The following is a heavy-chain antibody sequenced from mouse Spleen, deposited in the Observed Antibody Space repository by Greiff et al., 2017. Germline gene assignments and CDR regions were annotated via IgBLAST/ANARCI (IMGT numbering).Heavy chain of an antibody. CDR1: GFSLTSYG. J-gene: IGHJ4*01. CDR3: ARVYGSSYDAMDY. Sequence: VQGVESGPGLVQPSQSLSITCTVSGFSLTSYGVHWVRQSPGKGLEWLGVIWSGGSTDFNAAFISRLSISKDNSKSQVFFKMNSLQADDTAIYYCARVYGSSYDAMDYWGQGTSVTVSS. CDR2: IWSGGST. D-gene: IGHD1-1*01. V-gene: IGHV2-2*01.